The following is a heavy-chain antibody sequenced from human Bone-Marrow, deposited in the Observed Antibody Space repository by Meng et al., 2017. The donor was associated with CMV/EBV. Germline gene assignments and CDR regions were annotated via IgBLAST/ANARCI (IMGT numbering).Heavy chain of an antibody. D-gene: IGHD2-8*01. CDR1: GYSFTDYW. CDR3: ARRKGNCTERGLDY. V-gene: IGHV5-51*01. J-gene: IGHJ4*02. CDR2: IYPDDSNT. Sequence: GGSLRLSCKGSGYSFTDYWIGWVRQMPGKGLEWMGIIYPDDSNTRYTPSFQGQVTISADKSISTAYRQWSSLKASDTAIYYWARRKGNCTERGLDYWGQGTLVTVSS.